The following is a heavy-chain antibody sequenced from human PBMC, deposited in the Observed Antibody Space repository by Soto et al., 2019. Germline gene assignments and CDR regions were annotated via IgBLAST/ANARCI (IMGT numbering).Heavy chain of an antibody. CDR1: GGSISSSNW. J-gene: IGHJ6*02. V-gene: IGHV4-4*02. CDR3: ARDLWGYCGTDCYPLDV. D-gene: IGHD2-21*02. Sequence: PSETLSLTCAVSGGSISSSNWWSWVRQPPGKGLEWIGEIYHSGSTNYNPSLKSRVTISVDTSKNQFSLKLSSVTAADTAVYYCARDLWGYCGTDCYPLDVWGQGTTVTVSS. CDR2: IYHSGST.